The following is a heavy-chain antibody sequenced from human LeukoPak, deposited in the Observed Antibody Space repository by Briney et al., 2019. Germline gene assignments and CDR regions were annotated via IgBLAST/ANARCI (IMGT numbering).Heavy chain of an antibody. CDR1: GFTFSSYA. CDR2: ISSSSSYI. J-gene: IGHJ4*02. V-gene: IGHV3-21*01. Sequence: PGRSLRLSCAASGFTFSSYAMHWVRQAPGKGLEWVSSISSSSSYIYYADSVKGRFTISRDNAENSLHLQMSSLRAEDTAVYYCARRYYGSATYRLPYDYWGQGTLVTVSS. D-gene: IGHD3-22*01. CDR3: ARRYYGSATYRLPYDY.